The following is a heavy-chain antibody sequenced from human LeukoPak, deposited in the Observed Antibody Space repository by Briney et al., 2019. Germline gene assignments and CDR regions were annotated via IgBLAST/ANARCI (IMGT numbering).Heavy chain of an antibody. V-gene: IGHV3-23*01. J-gene: IGHJ4*02. CDR3: AKGDGGATGAFDY. CDR2: ISDSGGST. CDR1: GFTFSSYA. Sequence: AGGSLRLSCAASGFTFSSYAMSWVRQAPGKGLEWVSSISDSGGSTYYADSVKGRFTISRDNSKNTLYLQMNSLRAEDTAVYYCAKGDGGATGAFDYWGQGTLVTVSS. D-gene: IGHD1-26*01.